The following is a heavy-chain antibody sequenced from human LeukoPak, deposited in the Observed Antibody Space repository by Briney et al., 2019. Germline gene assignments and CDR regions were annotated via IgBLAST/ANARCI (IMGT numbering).Heavy chain of an antibody. CDR2: IYYSGST. J-gene: IGHJ4*02. D-gene: IGHD6-19*01. CDR3: AREYGLSSGSTRGGTDY. Sequence: SETLSLTCTVSGGSISSGSYYWGWIRQPPGKGLEWIGSIYYSGSTYYNPSLKSRVTISVDTSKNQFSLKLSSVTAADTAVYYCAREYGLSSGSTRGGTDYWGQGTLVTVSS. CDR1: GGSISSGSYY. V-gene: IGHV4-39*07.